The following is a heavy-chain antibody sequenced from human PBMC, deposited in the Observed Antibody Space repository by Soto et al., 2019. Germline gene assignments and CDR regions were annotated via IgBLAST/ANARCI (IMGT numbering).Heavy chain of an antibody. CDR2: ISGGGDAT. CDR3: AKKSLGSITLPAVYYFDY. J-gene: IGHJ4*02. V-gene: IGHV3-23*01. D-gene: IGHD7-27*01. Sequence: EVQLLESGGGLVQPGGSLRLSCAASGFTFGNYAFSWVRQAPGKGLEWVSVISGGGDATYYPDSVKGRFTTSRDNSKNTVYLQMNSVRAEDTAVYYCAKKSLGSITLPAVYYFDYWGQGTLVTVSS. CDR1: GFTFGNYA.